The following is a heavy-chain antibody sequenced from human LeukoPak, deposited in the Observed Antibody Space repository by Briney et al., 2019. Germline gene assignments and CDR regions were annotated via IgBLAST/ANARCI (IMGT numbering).Heavy chain of an antibody. CDR3: ARALSYDFWSGYFSL. D-gene: IGHD3-3*01. CDR2: IIPMLGIA. J-gene: IGHJ4*02. V-gene: IGHV1-69*04. CDR1: GGTFTSYA. Sequence: SVTVSCKASGGTFTSYAISWVRQAPGQGLEWMGRIIPMLGIANYAQKFQGRVTITADKSTSTAYMELSSLRSEDTAVYYCARALSYDFWSGYFSLWGQGTLVTVSS.